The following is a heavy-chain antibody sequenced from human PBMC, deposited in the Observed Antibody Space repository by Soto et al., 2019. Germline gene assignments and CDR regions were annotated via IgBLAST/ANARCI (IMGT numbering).Heavy chain of an antibody. CDR1: GFTFRDYY. J-gene: IGHJ5*02. CDR2: ISSSGTFI. D-gene: IGHD2-15*01. Sequence: PGGSLRLSCAASGFTFRDYYMTWIRQAPGKGLEWISYISSSGTFIYYADSVKGRFTISRDNAKNSLYLQMNSLRAEDTAVYYCARAGWQLLAWSDPWGQGTRVTVSS. V-gene: IGHV3-11*01. CDR3: ARAGWQLLAWSDP.